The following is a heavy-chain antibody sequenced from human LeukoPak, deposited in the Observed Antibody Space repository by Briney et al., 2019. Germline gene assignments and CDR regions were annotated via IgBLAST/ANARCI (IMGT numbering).Heavy chain of an antibody. D-gene: IGHD4-11*01. V-gene: IGHV3-7*03. J-gene: IGHJ4*02. Sequence: GGSLRLSCAASGFTFSSYAMSWVRQAPGKGLEWVATIWPDGSEKRYVDSLKGRFTISRDNAKNSLYLQMNSLRAEDTAVYYCAKLRGTVTTWDYWGLGTLVTVSS. CDR1: GFTFSSYA. CDR3: AKLRGTVTTWDY. CDR2: IWPDGSEK.